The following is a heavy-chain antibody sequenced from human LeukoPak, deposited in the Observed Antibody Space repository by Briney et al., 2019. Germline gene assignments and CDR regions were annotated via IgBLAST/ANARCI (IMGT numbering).Heavy chain of an antibody. CDR3: AGSWSPYDAFDI. Sequence: GGSLRLSCAASGFTFSSYSMNWVRQAPGKGLEWVSSITRSNYIYYADSVKGRFTISRDNAKNSLYLQMNSLTAEDTAVYYCAGSWSPYDAFDIWGQGTMVTVSS. CDR2: ITRSNYI. CDR1: GFTFSSYS. V-gene: IGHV3-21*06. D-gene: IGHD6-13*01. J-gene: IGHJ3*02.